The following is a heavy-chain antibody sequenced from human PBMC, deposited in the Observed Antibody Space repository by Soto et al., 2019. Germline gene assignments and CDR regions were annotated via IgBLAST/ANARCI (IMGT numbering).Heavy chain of an antibody. J-gene: IGHJ6*02. CDR3: ARAYYYDSSGDYGMDV. Sequence: QVQLQQWGAGLLKPSDTLSLTCAVFGGPFIGHYWTWIRQPPGKGLEWIGEINHSGSTNYNPSLKSRVTISVDTSKNQFSLKLSSVTAADTAVYYCARAYYYDSSGDYGMDVWGQGTTVTVSS. D-gene: IGHD3-22*01. CDR1: GGPFIGHY. CDR2: INHSGST. V-gene: IGHV4-34*01.